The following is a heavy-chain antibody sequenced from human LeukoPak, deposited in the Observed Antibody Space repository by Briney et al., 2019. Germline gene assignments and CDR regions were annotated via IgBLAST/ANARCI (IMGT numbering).Heavy chain of an antibody. V-gene: IGHV1-24*01. Sequence: GASVKVSCKVSGYTLTELSMHWVRQAPGKGLEWMGGFDPEDGETIYAQKFQGRVTMTEDTSTDTAYMELSSLRSEDTAVYYCALHHEDYYDSSGYYWPFDYWGQGTLVTVSS. CDR3: ALHHEDYYDSSGYYWPFDY. CDR2: FDPEDGET. CDR1: GYTLTELS. J-gene: IGHJ4*02. D-gene: IGHD3-22*01.